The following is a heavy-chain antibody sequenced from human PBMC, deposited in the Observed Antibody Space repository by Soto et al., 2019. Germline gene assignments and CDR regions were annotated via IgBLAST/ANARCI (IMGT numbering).Heavy chain of an antibody. J-gene: IGHJ5*02. CDR3: ARDRTPTYSSRRNWFDP. V-gene: IGHV4-4*07. D-gene: IGHD6-13*01. CDR2: IYTSGST. CDR1: GGSISSYY. Sequence: QVQLQESGPGLVKPSETLSLTCTVSGGSISSYYWSWIRQPAGKGLEWIGRIYTSGSTNYNPSLKSRVIMSVDTSKNQFSLKLSSVTAADTAVYYCARDRTPTYSSRRNWFDPWGQGTLVTVSS.